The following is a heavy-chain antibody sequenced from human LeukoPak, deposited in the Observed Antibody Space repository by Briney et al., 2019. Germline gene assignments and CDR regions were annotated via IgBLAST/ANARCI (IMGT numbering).Heavy chain of an antibody. D-gene: IGHD5-18*01. CDR3: VTGFTTMAVDYFDY. J-gene: IGHJ4*02. CDR2: IIPILGIA. V-gene: IGHV1-69*04. Sequence: GSSVKVSCKASGGTFSSYATSWVRQAPGQGLEWMGRIIPILGIANYAQKFQGRVTITADKSTSTAYMELSSLRSEDTAVYYCVTGFTTMAVDYFDYWGQGTLVTVSP. CDR1: GGTFSSYA.